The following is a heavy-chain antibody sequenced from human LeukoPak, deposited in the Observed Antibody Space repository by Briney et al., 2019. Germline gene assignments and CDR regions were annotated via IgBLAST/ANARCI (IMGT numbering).Heavy chain of an antibody. CDR3: ARFVSLGFGEGFDY. V-gene: IGHV4-59*01. CDR2: ICNSGST. J-gene: IGHJ4*02. CDR1: GDSISTYY. Sequence: SETLSLTCTVSGDSISTYYWSWIRQPPGKGLEWIAYICNSGSTNYNPSLKSRVTISLDASKNQFSLKLTSVTAADTAVYYCARFVSLGFGEGFDYWGQGTLVTVSS. D-gene: IGHD3-10*01.